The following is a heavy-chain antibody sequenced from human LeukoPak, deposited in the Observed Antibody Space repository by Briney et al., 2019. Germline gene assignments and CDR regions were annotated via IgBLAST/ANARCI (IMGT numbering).Heavy chain of an antibody. CDR2: IIPIFGTA. V-gene: IGHV1-69*13. CDR3: ARERGIEQQPFDY. Sequence: ASVKVSCKASGGTFSSYAISWVRQAPGQGLEWMGGIIPIFGTAIYAQKFQGRVTITADESTSTAYMELSSLRSEDTAVYYCARERGIEQQPFDYWGQGTLVTVSS. J-gene: IGHJ4*02. CDR1: GGTFSSYA. D-gene: IGHD6-13*01.